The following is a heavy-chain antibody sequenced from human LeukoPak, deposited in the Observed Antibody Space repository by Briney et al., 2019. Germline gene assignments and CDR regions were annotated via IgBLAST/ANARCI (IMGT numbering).Heavy chain of an antibody. J-gene: IGHJ4*02. CDR3: ARFSSSSSVFDY. CDR1: GFTFDDYA. D-gene: IGHD6-6*01. Sequence: GRSLRLSCAASGFTFDDYAMHWVRQAPGKGLEWVSGISWNSGSIGYADSVEGRFTISRDNAKNSLYLQMNSLRAEDTALYYCARFSSSSSVFDYWGQGTLVTVSS. CDR2: ISWNSGSI. V-gene: IGHV3-9*01.